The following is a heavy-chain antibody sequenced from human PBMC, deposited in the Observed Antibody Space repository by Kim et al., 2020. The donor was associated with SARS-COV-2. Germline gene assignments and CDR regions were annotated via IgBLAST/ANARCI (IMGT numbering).Heavy chain of an antibody. Sequence: GGSLRLSCAASGFTFSSYAMSWVRQAPGKGLEWVSAISGSGGSTYYADSVKGRFTISRDNSKNTLYLQMNSLRAEDTAVYYCAKAGTYYYGSGPHSDGMDVWGQGTTVTVSS. D-gene: IGHD3-10*01. CDR2: ISGSGGST. CDR3: AKAGTYYYGSGPHSDGMDV. V-gene: IGHV3-23*01. J-gene: IGHJ6*02. CDR1: GFTFSSYA.